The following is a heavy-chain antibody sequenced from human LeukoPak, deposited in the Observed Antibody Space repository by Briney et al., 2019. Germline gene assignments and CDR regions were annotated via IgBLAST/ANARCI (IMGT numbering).Heavy chain of an antibody. J-gene: IGHJ5*02. Sequence: SETLSLTCTVSGGSISSGSYYWSWIRQPAGKGLEWIGRIYASGSTNYNPSLESRVTMSVDMSRNQFSLKLSSVTAADTAVYYCASTACTGGTCYRVNNWFDPWGQGTLVTVSS. D-gene: IGHD2-15*01. CDR2: IYASGST. CDR1: GGSISSGSYY. V-gene: IGHV4-61*02. CDR3: ASTACTGGTCYRVNNWFDP.